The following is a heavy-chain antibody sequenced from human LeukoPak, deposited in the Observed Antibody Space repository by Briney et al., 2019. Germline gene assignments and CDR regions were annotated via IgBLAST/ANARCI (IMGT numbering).Heavy chain of an antibody. D-gene: IGHD3-9*01. CDR2: FDPEDGET. CDR3: ATVPRITIFFARANWFDP. J-gene: IGHJ5*02. CDR1: GYTLTELS. Sequence: ASVKVSCKVSGYTLTELSMHWVRQAPGKGLEWMGGFDPEDGETIYAQKFQGRVTMTEDTSTDTAYMELSSLRSEDTAVYYCATVPRITIFFARANWFDPWGQGTLVTVSS. V-gene: IGHV1-24*01.